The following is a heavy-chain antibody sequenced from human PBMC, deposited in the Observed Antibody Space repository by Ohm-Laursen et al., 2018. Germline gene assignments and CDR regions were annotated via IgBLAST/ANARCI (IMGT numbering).Heavy chain of an antibody. CDR1: GGSISSGGYY. Sequence: TLSLTCTVSGGSISSGGYYWSWIRQHPGKGLEWIGYIYYSGSTYYNPSLKSRVTILVDTSKNQFSLKLSSVTAADTAVYYCARGGTAMANLDYWGQGTLVTVSS. V-gene: IGHV4-31*03. J-gene: IGHJ4*02. D-gene: IGHD5-18*01. CDR2: IYYSGST. CDR3: ARGGTAMANLDY.